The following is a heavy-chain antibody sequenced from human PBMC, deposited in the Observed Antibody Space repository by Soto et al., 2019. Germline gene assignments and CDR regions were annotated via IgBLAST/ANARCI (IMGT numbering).Heavy chain of an antibody. D-gene: IGHD5-18*01. CDR3: ARASYGFDY. CDR1: GFTFSSYA. Sequence: QVQLVESGGGVVQPGRSLRLSCAASGFTFSSYAMHWVRQAPGKGLEWVAVISYDGSKKHYADSVKGRFTISRDNSNNTRYLQMNSLRADDTAVYFYARASYGFDYCGQGTLVTVSS. J-gene: IGHJ4*02. V-gene: IGHV3-30*04. CDR2: ISYDGSKK.